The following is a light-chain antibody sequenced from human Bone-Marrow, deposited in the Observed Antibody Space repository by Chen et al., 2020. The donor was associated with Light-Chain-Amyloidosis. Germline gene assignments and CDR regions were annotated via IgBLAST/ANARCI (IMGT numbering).Light chain of an antibody. V-gene: IGKV3-11*01. CDR1: QSVSSY. J-gene: IGKJ3*01. Sequence: EIVLTQSPATPSLSPGERATLSCRASQSVSSYLAWYQQKPGQAPRLLIYDASNRATGIPARFSGSESRADFTLTISSLEPKDFAVYYCQQRTNWEFTFGPGTKVDIK. CDR3: QQRTNWEFT. CDR2: DAS.